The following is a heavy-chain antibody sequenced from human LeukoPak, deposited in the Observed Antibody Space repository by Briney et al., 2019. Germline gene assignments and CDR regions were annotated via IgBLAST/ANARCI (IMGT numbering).Heavy chain of an antibody. CDR1: GFTFSRYA. Sequence: PGGSLRLSCSASGFTFSRYAMHWVRQAPGKGLEYVSAISSNGGSTYYGDSVKGRFTISRDKSKNTLYLQMSSLRAEDTAVYYCVKARGIQLWLPGDYWGQGTLVTVSS. J-gene: IGHJ4*02. CDR2: ISSNGGST. D-gene: IGHD5-18*01. V-gene: IGHV3-64D*09. CDR3: VKARGIQLWLPGDY.